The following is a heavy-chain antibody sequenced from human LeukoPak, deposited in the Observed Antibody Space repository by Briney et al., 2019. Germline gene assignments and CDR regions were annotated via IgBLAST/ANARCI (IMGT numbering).Heavy chain of an antibody. Sequence: GGSLRLSCAASGFTFTSYSMNWVRQAPGKGLEWVSSISSSSNYICYADSVKGRFTISRDNAKNTLYLQMNSLKTEDTAVYYCTTAVAVAGSTYFDYWGQGTLVTVSS. CDR1: GFTFTSYS. CDR2: ISSSSNYI. CDR3: TTAVAVAGSTYFDY. J-gene: IGHJ4*02. V-gene: IGHV3-21*03. D-gene: IGHD6-19*01.